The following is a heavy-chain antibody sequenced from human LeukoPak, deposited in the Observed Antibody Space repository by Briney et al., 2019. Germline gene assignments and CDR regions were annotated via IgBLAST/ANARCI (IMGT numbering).Heavy chain of an antibody. CDR3: ARGNDCGYSSSWCYFDY. CDR2: INHSGST. D-gene: IGHD6-13*01. V-gene: IGHV4-34*01. Sequence: GSLRLSCAASGFTVSSNYMSWIRQPPGKGLEWIGEINHSGSTNYDPSLKSRVTISVDTSKNQFSLKLSSVTAADTAVYYCARGNDCGYSSSWCYFDYWGQGTLVTVSS. CDR1: GFTVSSNY. J-gene: IGHJ4*02.